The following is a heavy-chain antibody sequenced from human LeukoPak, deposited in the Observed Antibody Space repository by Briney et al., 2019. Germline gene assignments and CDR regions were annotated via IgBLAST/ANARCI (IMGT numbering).Heavy chain of an antibody. D-gene: IGHD6-13*01. CDR1: GGTFSSYA. V-gene: IGHV1-69*05. Sequence: SVKVSCKASGGTFSSYAISWVRQAPGQGLEWMGGIIPIFGTENYPQKFQGRVTITTDESTSTAYMELSSLRSEDTAVYYCARVEDAGSWYNRNWFDPWGQGTLVTVSS. CDR3: ARVEDAGSWYNRNWFDP. J-gene: IGHJ5*02. CDR2: IIPIFGTE.